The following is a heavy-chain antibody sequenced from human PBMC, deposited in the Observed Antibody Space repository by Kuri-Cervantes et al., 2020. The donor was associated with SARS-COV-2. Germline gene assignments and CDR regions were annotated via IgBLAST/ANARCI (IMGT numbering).Heavy chain of an antibody. D-gene: IGHD4-17*01. J-gene: IGHJ4*02. CDR3: ARAPTVTLDY. Sequence: GESLKISCAASGFTVSSNYMSWVRQAPGKGLEWVSYISSSGSTIYYADSVKGRFTISRDNAKNSLYLQMNSQRAEDTAVYYCARAPTVTLDYWGQGTLVTVSS. CDR1: GFTVSSNY. V-gene: IGHV3-11*04. CDR2: ISSSGSTI.